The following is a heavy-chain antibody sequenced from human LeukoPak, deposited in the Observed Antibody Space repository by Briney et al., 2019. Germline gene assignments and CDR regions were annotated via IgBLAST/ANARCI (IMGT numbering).Heavy chain of an antibody. CDR2: IYYSGST. CDR3: GRNAAYCIDC. D-gene: IGHD3-9*01. V-gene: IGHV4-39*01. CDR1: GGSISTSTYY. Sequence: PSETLSLTCTVSGGSISTSTYYWGWIRQPPGKGLEWIGSIYYSGSTYYNPSLKSRVTISVDTSKNQFSLKVTSVTAADTAVYYCGRNAAYCIDCWGQGILVTVSS. J-gene: IGHJ1*01.